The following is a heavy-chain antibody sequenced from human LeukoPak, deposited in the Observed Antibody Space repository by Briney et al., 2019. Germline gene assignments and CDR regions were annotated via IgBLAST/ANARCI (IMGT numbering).Heavy chain of an antibody. CDR2: ISSDGSLE. CDR1: GFTFSSYA. D-gene: IGHD2-2*01. V-gene: IGHV3-30-3*01. Sequence: GGSLRLSCAASGFTFSSYAMHWVRQAPGKGLEWLAVISSDGSLEYYADSVKGLITISRDNSKNTLYLQMNSLRPEDTAVYYCARDPVPAAARHFDYWGQGTLVTVSS. CDR3: ARDPVPAAARHFDY. J-gene: IGHJ4*02.